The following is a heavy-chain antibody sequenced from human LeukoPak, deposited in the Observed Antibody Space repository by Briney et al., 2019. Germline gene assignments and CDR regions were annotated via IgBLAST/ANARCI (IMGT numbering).Heavy chain of an antibody. D-gene: IGHD6-13*01. CDR3: ARRGYSSSWYDDY. CDR2: INHSGST. V-gene: IGHV4-34*01. CDR1: GGSFSGYY. Sequence: PSETLSLTCAVYGGSFSGYYWSWIRQPPGKGLEWIGEINHSGSTNYNPSLKSRVTISVDTSKNQFSLKLSSVTAADTAVYYCARRGYSSSWYDDYWGQGTLVTVSS. J-gene: IGHJ4*02.